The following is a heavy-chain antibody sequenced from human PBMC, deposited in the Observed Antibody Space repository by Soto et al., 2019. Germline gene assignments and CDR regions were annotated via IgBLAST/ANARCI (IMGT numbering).Heavy chain of an antibody. V-gene: IGHV1-69*08. CDR2: IIPILGIA. CDR3: ARDRVYDILTGYYPEGFDP. CDR1: GGTFSSYT. D-gene: IGHD3-9*01. Sequence: QVQLVQSGAEVKKPGSSVKVSCKASGGTFSSYTISWVRQAPGQGLEWMGRIIPILGIANYAQKFQGGVTITADKSTSTAYMELSSLRSEDTAVYYCARDRVYDILTGYYPEGFDPWGQGTLVTVSS. J-gene: IGHJ5*02.